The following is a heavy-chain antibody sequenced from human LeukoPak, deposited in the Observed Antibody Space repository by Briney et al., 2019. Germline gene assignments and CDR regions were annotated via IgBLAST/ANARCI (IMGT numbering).Heavy chain of an antibody. D-gene: IGHD3-3*01. CDR3: ASSGPYYDFWSGYYYPPYYYYYMDV. Sequence: WASVKVSCKASGGTFSSYAISWVRQAPGQGLEWMGGIIPIFGTANYAQKFQGRVTITADKSTSTAYMELSSLRSEDTAVYYCASSGPYYDFWSGYYYPPYYYYYMDVWGKGTTVTVSS. CDR2: IIPIFGTA. V-gene: IGHV1-69*06. CDR1: GGTFSSYA. J-gene: IGHJ6*03.